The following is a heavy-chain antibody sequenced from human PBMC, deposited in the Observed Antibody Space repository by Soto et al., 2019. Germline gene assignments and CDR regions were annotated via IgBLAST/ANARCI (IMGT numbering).Heavy chain of an antibody. J-gene: IGHJ1*01. CDR2: INPSGGST. CDR3: AVGEGEEYFQH. CDR1: GYTFTSYD. V-gene: IGHV1-46*01. Sequence: ASVKVSCKASGYTFTSYDINWVRQATGQGLEWMGIINPSGGSTSYAQKFQGRVTMTRDTSTSTVYMELSSLRSEDTAVYYCAVGEGEEYFQHWGQGTLVTVSS. D-gene: IGHD4-17*01.